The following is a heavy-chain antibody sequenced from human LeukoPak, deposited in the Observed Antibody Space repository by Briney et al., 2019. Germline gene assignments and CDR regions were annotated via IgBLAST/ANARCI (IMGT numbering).Heavy chain of an antibody. CDR2: IWYDGSNK. J-gene: IGHJ4*02. CDR3: AKDLAAAGTNRD. CDR1: GFTFSSYG. V-gene: IGHV3-33*06. D-gene: IGHD6-13*01. Sequence: GGSLRLSCAASGFTFSSYGMHWVRQAPGKGLEWVAVIWYDGSNKYYADSVKGRFTISRDNSKNTLYLQMNSLRAEDTAVYYCAKDLAAAGTNRDWGQGTLVTVSS.